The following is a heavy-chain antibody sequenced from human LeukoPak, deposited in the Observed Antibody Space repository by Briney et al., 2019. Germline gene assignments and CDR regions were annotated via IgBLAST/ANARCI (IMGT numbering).Heavy chain of an antibody. Sequence: PGGSLRLSCAASGFTFSSYWMSWVRQAPGKGLEWVANIKQDGSEKYYVDSAKGRFTISRDNAKNSLYLQMNSLRAEDTAVYYCARLRGSSGYYYAWLDYWGQGTLVTVSS. J-gene: IGHJ4*02. CDR3: ARLRGSSGYYYAWLDY. D-gene: IGHD3-22*01. V-gene: IGHV3-7*01. CDR2: IKQDGSEK. CDR1: GFTFSSYW.